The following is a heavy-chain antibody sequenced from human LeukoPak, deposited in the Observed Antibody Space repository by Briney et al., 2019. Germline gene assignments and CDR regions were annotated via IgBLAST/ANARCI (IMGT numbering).Heavy chain of an antibody. CDR3: ARYRLCSSTSCYNYYYGMDV. CDR1: GYTFTSYD. D-gene: IGHD2-2*02. J-gene: IGHJ6*02. Sequence: ASVKVSCKASGYTFTSYDINWVRQATGQGLEWMGWLNPNSGNTGYAQKFQGRVTMTRNTSISTAYMEVSSLRSEDTAVYYCARYRLCSSTSCYNYYYGMDVWGQGTTVTVSS. CDR2: LNPNSGNT. V-gene: IGHV1-8*01.